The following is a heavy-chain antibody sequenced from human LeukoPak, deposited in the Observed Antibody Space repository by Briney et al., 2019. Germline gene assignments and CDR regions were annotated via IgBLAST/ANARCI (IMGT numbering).Heavy chain of an antibody. J-gene: IGHJ5*02. V-gene: IGHV4-39*07. CDR2: VYYSGTT. D-gene: IGHD1-1*01. CDR1: GGSISLSYYY. Sequence: PSETLSLTCSVSGGSISLSYYYWGWIRQPPGKALEWIGSVYYSGTTSYNPSLKSRVTISVDTSKNQFSLKLSSVTAADTAVYYCARDRLQLQSWGQGTLVTVSS. CDR3: ARDRLQLQS.